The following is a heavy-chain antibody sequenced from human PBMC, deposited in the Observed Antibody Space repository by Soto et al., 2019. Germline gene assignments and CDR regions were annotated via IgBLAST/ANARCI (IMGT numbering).Heavy chain of an antibody. V-gene: IGHV4-34*01. CDR2: INHSGST. CDR3: ARARGIAARLDY. D-gene: IGHD6-6*01. J-gene: IGHJ4*02. Sequence: SETLSLTCAVYGGSFSGYYWSWIRQPPGKGLEWIGEINHSGSTNYTPSLKSRVTISVDTSTNPFSLKLSSVTAADTAVYYCARARGIAARLDYWGQGTLVTVSS. CDR1: GGSFSGYY.